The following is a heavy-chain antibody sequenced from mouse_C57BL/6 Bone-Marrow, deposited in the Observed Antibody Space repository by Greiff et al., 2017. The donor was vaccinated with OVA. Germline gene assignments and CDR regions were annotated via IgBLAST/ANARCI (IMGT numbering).Heavy chain of an antibody. CDR2: INPGSGGT. CDR3: ARSTVVATRAY. D-gene: IGHD1-1*01. J-gene: IGHJ3*01. Sequence: VQLQQSGAELVRPGTSVKVSCKASGYAFTNYLIEWVKQRPGQGLEWIGVINPGSGGTNYNEKFKGKATLTADKSSSTAYMQLSSLTSVDSAVDAVARSTVVATRAYWGQGTLVTVSA. CDR1: GYAFTNYL. V-gene: IGHV1-54*01.